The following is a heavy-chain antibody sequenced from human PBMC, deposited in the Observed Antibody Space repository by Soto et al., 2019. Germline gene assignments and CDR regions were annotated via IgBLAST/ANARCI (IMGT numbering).Heavy chain of an antibody. D-gene: IGHD3-22*01. CDR3: ARGPNTSITMTVVAPHY. V-gene: IGHV1-18*01. Sequence: ASVKGSWKASGYTFTSYGISWVRQAPGQGLEWMGWISAYNGNTNYAQKLQGRVTMTTDTSTSTAYMELRSLRSDDTDVYYCARGPNTSITMTVVAPHYWGQANLVTLSS. CDR1: GYTFTSYG. J-gene: IGHJ4*02. CDR2: ISAYNGNT.